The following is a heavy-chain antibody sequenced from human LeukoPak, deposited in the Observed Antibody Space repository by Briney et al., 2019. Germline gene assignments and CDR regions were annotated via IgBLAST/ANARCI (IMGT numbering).Heavy chain of an antibody. D-gene: IGHD6-19*01. Sequence: GGSLRLSCTASGFTFGDYLMSWFRQAPGKGLEWIGFISGGTTEYAASVKGRFTISRDDSTSIAYLQMNSLTTKDTAVYYCSRGSGWLSVYWGQGTLVTVSS. CDR1: GFTFGDYL. CDR2: ISGGTT. CDR3: SRGSGWLSVY. J-gene: IGHJ4*02. V-gene: IGHV3-49*03.